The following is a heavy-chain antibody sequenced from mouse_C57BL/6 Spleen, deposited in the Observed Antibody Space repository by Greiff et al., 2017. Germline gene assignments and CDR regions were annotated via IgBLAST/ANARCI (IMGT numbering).Heavy chain of an antibody. CDR3: ARRNDYENFDV. CDR1: GYTFTSYW. CDR2: IYPSDSET. Sequence: QVQLKQPGADLVRPGSSVKLSCKASGYTFTSYWMAWVKQRPGQGLEWIGNIYPSDSETHYNQKFKDKATLTVDQSSSTAYMQLSSLTSEDSAVYYCARRNDYENFDVWGTGTTVTVSS. J-gene: IGHJ1*03. D-gene: IGHD2-4*01. V-gene: IGHV1-61*01.